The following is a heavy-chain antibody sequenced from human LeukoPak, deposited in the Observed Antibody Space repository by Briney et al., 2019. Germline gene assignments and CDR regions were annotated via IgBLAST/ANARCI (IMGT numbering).Heavy chain of an antibody. D-gene: IGHD4-17*01. CDR2: ISAYNGNT. J-gene: IGHJ3*02. Sequence: GASVKVSCKASGYTFTSYGISWVRQAPGQGLEWMGRISAYNGNTNYAQKFQGRVTMTTDTSTSTAYMELRSLRSDDTAVYYCARPNNGDDAFDIWGQGTMVTVSS. CDR3: ARPNNGDDAFDI. V-gene: IGHV1-18*01. CDR1: GYTFTSYG.